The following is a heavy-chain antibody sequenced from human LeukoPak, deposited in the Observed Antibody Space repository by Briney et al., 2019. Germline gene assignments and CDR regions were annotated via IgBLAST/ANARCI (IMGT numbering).Heavy chain of an antibody. D-gene: IGHD3-10*01. CDR3: AREYYYGSGSRPVLNGMDV. CDR1: GFTFSSYA. V-gene: IGHV3-23*01. J-gene: IGHJ6*02. CDR2: ISGSGGST. Sequence: GGSLRLSCAASGFTFSSYAMSWVRQAPGKGLEWVSAISGSGGSTYYADSVKGRFTISRDNSKNTLYLQMNSLRAEDTAVYYCAREYYYGSGSRPVLNGMDVWGQGTTVTVSS.